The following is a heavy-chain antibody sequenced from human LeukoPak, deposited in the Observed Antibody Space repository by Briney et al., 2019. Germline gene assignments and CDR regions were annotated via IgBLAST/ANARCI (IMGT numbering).Heavy chain of an antibody. CDR1: GGSISSYY. CDR3: ASSDYSTPLYYYGMDV. Sequence: SETLSLTCTVSGGSISSYYWSWIRQPAGKGLEWIGRIYTSGSTNYNPSLKSRVTMSVDTSKNQFSLKLSSVTAADTAVYYRASSDYSTPLYYYGMDVWGQGTTVTVSS. V-gene: IGHV4-4*07. CDR2: IYTSGST. D-gene: IGHD4-4*01. J-gene: IGHJ6*02.